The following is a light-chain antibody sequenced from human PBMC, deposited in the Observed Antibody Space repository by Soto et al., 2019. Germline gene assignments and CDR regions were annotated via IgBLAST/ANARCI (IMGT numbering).Light chain of an antibody. Sequence: EIVLTQSPGTLSLSPGERATLSCRARQSVSSYLAWYQQKPGQAPRLLISGASSRATGIPDRFSGSGSGTDFTLTISRLEPEDFAVYYCQQYGRSPGTFGGGTNVEIK. CDR2: GAS. CDR3: QQYGRSPGT. CDR1: QSVSSY. J-gene: IGKJ4*01. V-gene: IGKV3-20*01.